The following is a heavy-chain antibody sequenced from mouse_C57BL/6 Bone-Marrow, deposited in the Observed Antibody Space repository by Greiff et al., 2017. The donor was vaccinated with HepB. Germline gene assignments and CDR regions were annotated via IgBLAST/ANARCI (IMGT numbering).Heavy chain of an antibody. J-gene: IGHJ2*01. D-gene: IGHD1-1*01. CDR1: GYTFTSYW. Sequence: VKPGASVKMSCKASGYTFTSYWITWVKQRPGQGLEWIGDIYPGSGSTNYNEKFKSKATLTVDTSSSTAYMQLSSLTSEDSAVYYCARRGYYGSSYPLFDYWGQGTTLTVSS. V-gene: IGHV1-55*01. CDR3: ARRGYYGSSYPLFDY. CDR2: IYPGSGST.